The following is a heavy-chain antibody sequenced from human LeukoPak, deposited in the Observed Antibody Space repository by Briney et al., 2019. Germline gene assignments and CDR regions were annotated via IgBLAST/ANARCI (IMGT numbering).Heavy chain of an antibody. D-gene: IGHD3/OR15-3a*01. CDR3: ARDPPRELWTFRGDY. CDR2: IKVDGSR. V-gene: IGHV3-74*01. CDR1: GFTFSKYW. J-gene: IGHJ4*02. Sequence: GGSLRLSCAASGFTFSKYWMHWVRQAPEKGLVWVSLIKVDGSRNYAESVEGRFTVSRDDSKNTLYLQMNSLRAEDTAVYYCARDPPRELWTFRGDYWGQGTLVTVSP.